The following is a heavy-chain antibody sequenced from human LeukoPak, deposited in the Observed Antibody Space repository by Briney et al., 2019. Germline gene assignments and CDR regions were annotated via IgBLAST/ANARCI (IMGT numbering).Heavy chain of an antibody. CDR1: GYTFTSYD. CDR3: ARPGRKSTSPTDY. V-gene: IGHV1-8*01. D-gene: IGHD2-2*01. J-gene: IGHJ4*02. Sequence: GASVKVSCKASGYTFTSYDINWVRQATGQGLEWMGWMNPNSGNTGYAQKYQGRVTMTRNTSISAAYMELSSLRSEDTAVYYCARPGRKSTSPTDYWGQGTLVTVSS. CDR2: MNPNSGNT.